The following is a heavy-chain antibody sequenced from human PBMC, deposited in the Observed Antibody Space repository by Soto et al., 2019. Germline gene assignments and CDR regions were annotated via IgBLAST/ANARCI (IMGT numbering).Heavy chain of an antibody. D-gene: IGHD2-15*01. CDR2: IYYSGST. J-gene: IGHJ4*02. CDR3: ARVRVSATTGGGIDY. CDR1: GGSISGYF. Sequence: SETLSLTCTVSGGSISGYFWSWLRQPPGKGLEWIGYIYYSGSTTYNPSLQSRVTISVDMSKNQFSLRLTSVTASDTALYYCARVRVSATTGGGIDYWGQGTLVTVSS. V-gene: IGHV4-59*01.